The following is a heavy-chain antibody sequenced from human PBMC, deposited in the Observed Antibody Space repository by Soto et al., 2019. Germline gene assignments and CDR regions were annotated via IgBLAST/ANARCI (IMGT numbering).Heavy chain of an antibody. CDR1: GFTFNIYW. J-gene: IGHJ6*02. D-gene: IGHD1-26*01. CDR2: INSDASST. V-gene: IGHV3-74*01. Sequence: EVQLVESGGGLVQPGGSLRLSCAASGFTFNIYWMHWVRQAPGKGLVWVSRINSDASSTNYADSVKGRFTISRDNAKNTLYLQMNSLRVEDTAVYYCARGVRSGSYPDYYYAMDVWGQGTTFTVSS. CDR3: ARGVRSGSYPDYYYAMDV.